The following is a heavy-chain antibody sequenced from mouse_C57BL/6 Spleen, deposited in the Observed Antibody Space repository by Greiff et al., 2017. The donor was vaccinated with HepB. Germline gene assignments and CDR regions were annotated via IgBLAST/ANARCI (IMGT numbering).Heavy chain of an antibody. CDR1: GYTFTSYG. V-gene: IGHV1-81*01. CDR2: IYPRSGNT. CDR3: ARDDYDSHYFDY. D-gene: IGHD2-4*01. J-gene: IGHJ2*01. Sequence: QVQLQQSGAELARPGASVKLSCKASGYTFTSYGISWVKQRTGQGLEWIGEIYPRSGNTYYNEKFKGKATLTADKSSSTAYMELRSLTSEDSAVYFCARDDYDSHYFDYWGQGTTLTVSS.